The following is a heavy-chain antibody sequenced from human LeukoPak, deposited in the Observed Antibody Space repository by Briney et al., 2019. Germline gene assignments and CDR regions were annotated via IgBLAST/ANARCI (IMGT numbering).Heavy chain of an antibody. J-gene: IGHJ6*02. D-gene: IGHD2-15*01. CDR3: ARFYATSSSALDV. Sequence: SETLSLTCTVSGVSISSGDYLWTWIRQPPGKGLEFIAYMFSSGSTYYNPSLQSRLTISLDPSQNQFSLKLRSVTAADTAVYYCARFYATSSSALDVWGQGTTVTVSS. CDR2: MFSSGST. CDR1: GVSISSGDYL. V-gene: IGHV4-30-4*01.